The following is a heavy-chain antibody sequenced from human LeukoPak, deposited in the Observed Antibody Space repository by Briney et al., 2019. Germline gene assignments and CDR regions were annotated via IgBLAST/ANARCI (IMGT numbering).Heavy chain of an antibody. V-gene: IGHV4-39*07. CDR1: GGSIGSSVYS. CDR3: AREPEWFGDGAFDI. J-gene: IGHJ3*02. D-gene: IGHD3-10*01. CDR2: MHYSGST. Sequence: PSETLSLTCSVSGGSIGSSVYSWGWIRQPPGKGLEWVGTMHYSGSTYYSPSLKSRVIISVDTSKKYFSLKLSSVTAADTAVYYCAREPEWFGDGAFDIWGQGTKVTVSA.